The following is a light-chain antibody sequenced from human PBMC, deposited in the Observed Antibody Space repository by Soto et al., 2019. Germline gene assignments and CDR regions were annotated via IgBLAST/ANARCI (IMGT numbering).Light chain of an antibody. V-gene: IGKV1D-16*01. Sequence: IHMTHSPSSVSASLLYRFTMTFRSSQDINSWLAWYQQKPGRAPNLLIYGASDLQSGVPSRFSGSGSGTEFTLTISSLQPDDFATYYCQQYNSYRTFGQGTKVDTK. CDR3: QQYNSYRT. J-gene: IGKJ1*01. CDR1: QDINSW. CDR2: GAS.